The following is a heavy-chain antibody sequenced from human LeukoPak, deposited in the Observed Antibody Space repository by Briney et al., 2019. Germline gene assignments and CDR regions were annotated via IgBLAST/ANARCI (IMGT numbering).Heavy chain of an antibody. CDR3: AKDLIAGTMSAFDY. J-gene: IGHJ4*02. CDR2: ISYDGSDK. V-gene: IGHV3-30-3*01. Sequence: GGSLRLSCAASGFTFSDYAMHWVRQAPGKGLEWVAVISYDGSDKYYADSVKGRFTISRDNSKNTLYLQMNSLRAEDTAVYFCAKDLIAGTMSAFDYWGQGTLVTVSS. CDR1: GFTFSDYA. D-gene: IGHD1-7*01.